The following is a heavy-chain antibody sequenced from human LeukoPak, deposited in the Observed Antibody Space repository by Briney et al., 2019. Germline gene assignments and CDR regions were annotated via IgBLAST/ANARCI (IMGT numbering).Heavy chain of an antibody. Sequence: PGGSLRLSCAASGFTFSSSWMNWVRKAPGKGLEWVANIKQDGSEKYYVDSVKGRFTISRDNAKNSLYLQMNSLRAEDTAVYYCAKASREYDSSGYYWSTPAAEPFVYWGQGTLVTVSS. CDR1: GFTFSSSW. V-gene: IGHV3-7*01. J-gene: IGHJ4*02. CDR2: IKQDGSEK. CDR3: AKASREYDSSGYYWSTPAAEPFVY. D-gene: IGHD3-22*01.